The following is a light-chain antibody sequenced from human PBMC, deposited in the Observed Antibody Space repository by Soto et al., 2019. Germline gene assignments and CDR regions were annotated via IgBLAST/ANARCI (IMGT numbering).Light chain of an antibody. V-gene: IGLV2-14*01. CDR2: DVS. CDR1: SSDVCGYNY. Sequence: QSVLTQPASVSGSPGQSITISCTGTSSDVCGYNYVSWYQQHPGKAPKLMIYDVSNRPSGVSNRFSGSKSGNTASLTISVLQAEAEADYYCSSYTSSSTLTYVFGTGTKLTVL. J-gene: IGLJ1*01. CDR3: SSYTSSSTLTYV.